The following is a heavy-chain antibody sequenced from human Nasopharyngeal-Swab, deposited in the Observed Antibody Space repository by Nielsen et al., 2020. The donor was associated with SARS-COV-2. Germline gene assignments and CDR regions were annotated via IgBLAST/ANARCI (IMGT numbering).Heavy chain of an antibody. J-gene: IGHJ4*02. CDR1: GFTFSSYA. V-gene: IGHV3-23*01. CDR3: ASNSGYDLFLDY. D-gene: IGHD5-12*01. Sequence: GGSLRLSCAASGFTFSSYAMCWVRQAPGKGLEWVSAISGSGGSTYYADSVKGRFTISRDNSKNTLYLQMNSLRAEDTAVYYCASNSGYDLFLDYWGQGTLVTVSS. CDR2: ISGSGGST.